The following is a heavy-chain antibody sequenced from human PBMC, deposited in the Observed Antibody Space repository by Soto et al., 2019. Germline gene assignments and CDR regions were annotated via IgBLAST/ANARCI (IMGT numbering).Heavy chain of an antibody. D-gene: IGHD2-21*01. V-gene: IGHV4-39*01. J-gene: IGHJ6*01. CDR2: IYYSGNT. CDR3: ARLVGERESGDSYYYFHGLDV. CDR1: GGSISSSSYY. Sequence: SETLSLTCTVSGGSISSSSYYWGWIRQPPGKGLEWIGTIYYSGNTYYNPSLKSRVTISVDTSKNQFSLKLSSVTAADTAVYYCARLVGERESGDSYYYFHGLDVWGQGTTVTVSS.